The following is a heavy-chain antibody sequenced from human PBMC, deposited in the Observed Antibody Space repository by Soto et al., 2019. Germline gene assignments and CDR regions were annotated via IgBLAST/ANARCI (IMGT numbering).Heavy chain of an antibody. CDR2: IFHDGTA. D-gene: IGHD3-10*01. J-gene: IGHJ4*02. V-gene: IGHV4-4*02. CDR3: ARLVYDTRLNYMYFDF. Sequence: SETLSLTCAVSGVSISSGNWWTWVRQSPQRGLEYIGEIFHDGTANYYPSFERRVAISVDTSKNQFSLKLTSVTAAATAIYFCARLVYDTRLNYMYFDFWGQGTLVTVSS. CDR1: GVSISSGNW.